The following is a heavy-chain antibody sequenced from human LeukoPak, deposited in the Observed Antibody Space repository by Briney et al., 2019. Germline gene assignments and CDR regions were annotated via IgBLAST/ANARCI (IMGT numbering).Heavy chain of an antibody. V-gene: IGHV3-48*02. CDR3: ARHSSGWHTERFDY. CDR2: ISSSSNTI. J-gene: IGHJ4*02. CDR1: GFTFTTYN. D-gene: IGHD6-19*01. Sequence: GGSLRLSCAASGFTFTTYNMNWVRQAPGKGLEWVSYISSSSNTIYYADSVKGRFTISRDNAKNSLYLQMNSLRDEDTAVYYCARHSSGWHTERFDYWGQGTLVTVSS.